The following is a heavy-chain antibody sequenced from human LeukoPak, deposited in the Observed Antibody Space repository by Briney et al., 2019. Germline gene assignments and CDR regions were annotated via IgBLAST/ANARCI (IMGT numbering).Heavy chain of an antibody. CDR2: IDPNDSYT. Sequence: GESLLISCEGSGYGFTSFWIIGGRQLPGKALEWMGRIDPNDSYTNYRPSVQGHVTISADKSISTAYLQWSSLKASDTAIYYCARLGTANAIDVWGRGTLVSVSS. CDR1: GYGFTSFW. D-gene: IGHD7-27*01. J-gene: IGHJ2*01. CDR3: ARLGTANAIDV. V-gene: IGHV5-10-1*01.